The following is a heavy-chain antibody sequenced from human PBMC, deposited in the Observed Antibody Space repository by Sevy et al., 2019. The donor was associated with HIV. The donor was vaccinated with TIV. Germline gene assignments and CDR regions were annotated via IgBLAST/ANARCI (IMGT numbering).Heavy chain of an antibody. J-gene: IGHJ6*02. CDR1: GDSVSSNNAA. Sequence: SQTLSLTCAISGDSVSSNNAAWNWIGQSASRGLEWLGRTFYRSNWYNDYAVSVKGRITINPDTSKNQLSLQLTSVTPEDTAVYYCARDGLTYGGMDVWGQGTTVTVSS. CDR2: TFYRSNWYN. CDR3: ARDGLTYGGMDV. V-gene: IGHV6-1*01. D-gene: IGHD1-20*01.